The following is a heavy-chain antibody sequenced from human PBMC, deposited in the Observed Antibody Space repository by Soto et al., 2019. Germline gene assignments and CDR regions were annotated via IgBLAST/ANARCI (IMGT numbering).Heavy chain of an antibody. J-gene: IGHJ2*01. D-gene: IGHD1-26*01. Sequence: QVQLVQSGAEVKKPGASVKVSCKASGYTFTSYAMHLVRQAPGQRLEWMGWINAGNGNTKYSQKFQGRVTITRDTSASTAYMELSSLRSEDTAVYYCARGGSLYWYFDLWGSGALVPVSS. CDR3: ARGGSLYWYFDL. CDR2: INAGNGNT. CDR1: GYTFTSYA. V-gene: IGHV1-3*01.